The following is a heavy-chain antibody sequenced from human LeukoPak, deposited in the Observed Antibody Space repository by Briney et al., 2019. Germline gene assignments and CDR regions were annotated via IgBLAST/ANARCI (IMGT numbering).Heavy chain of an antibody. D-gene: IGHD2-2*01. V-gene: IGHV4-38-2*01. CDR3: ARLGGGCSSTSCYGWFDP. Sequence: SETLSLTCAVSGYSISSGYYWGWIRQPPEKGLEWIGSIYHSGSTYYNPSLKSRVTISVDTSKNQFSLKLSSVTAADTAVYYCARLGGGCSSTSCYGWFDPWGQGTLVTVSS. CDR2: IYHSGST. CDR1: GYSISSGYY. J-gene: IGHJ5*02.